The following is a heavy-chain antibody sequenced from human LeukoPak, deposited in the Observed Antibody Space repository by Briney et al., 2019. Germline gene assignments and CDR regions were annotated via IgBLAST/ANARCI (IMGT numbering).Heavy chain of an antibody. D-gene: IGHD4-11*01. CDR3: ARDWTTVGPFDY. Sequence: GGSLRLSCAASGFTFGSYGMHWVRQAPGEGLEWVAAISYDGSYKYYADSVKGRFTISRDNAKNSLYLQMNSLRAEDTAVYYCARDWTTVGPFDYWGQGTLVTVSS. J-gene: IGHJ4*02. CDR2: ISYDGSYK. V-gene: IGHV3-30*03. CDR1: GFTFGSYG.